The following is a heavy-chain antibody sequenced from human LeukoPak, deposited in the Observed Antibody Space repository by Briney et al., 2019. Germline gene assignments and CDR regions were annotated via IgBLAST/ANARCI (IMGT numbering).Heavy chain of an antibody. D-gene: IGHD6-13*01. V-gene: IGHV4-34*01. Sequence: SETLSLTCAVYGGSFSGYYWSWIRQPPGNGLEWIGEVNHSGSTNYNPSLKTRVTISVDTSKTQFPLKLSSVPAADTAAYYCARGGIAAAGFDPWGQGTLVTVSS. CDR3: ARGGIAAAGFDP. J-gene: IGHJ5*02. CDR2: VNHSGST. CDR1: GGSFSGYY.